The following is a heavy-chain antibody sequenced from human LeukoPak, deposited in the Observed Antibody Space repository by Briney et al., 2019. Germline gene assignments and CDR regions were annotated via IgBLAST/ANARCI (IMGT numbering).Heavy chain of an antibody. CDR1: VDCISTYY. CDR3: ARVEYGDYGWFDP. J-gene: IGHJ5*02. CDR2: ISDSGST. V-gene: IGHV4-59*01. D-gene: IGHD4-17*01. Sequence: WETLSLTCTVSVDCISTYYWTWIRQPPGKGLEWIGYISDSGSTNYNPSLKSRVTISLDTSKNQFSLKLISLTAADTAAYYCARVEYGDYGWFDPWGQGTLVTVSS.